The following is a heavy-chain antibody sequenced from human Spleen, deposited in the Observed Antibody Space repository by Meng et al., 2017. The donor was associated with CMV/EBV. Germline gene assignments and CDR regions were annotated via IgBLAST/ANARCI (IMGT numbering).Heavy chain of an antibody. D-gene: IGHD5-18*01. J-gene: IGHJ4*02. V-gene: IGHV3-53*01. CDR1: GFAVSCSY. CDR3: ARYSFGRNLDY. Sequence: LSCGASGFAVSCSYVSWVRQAPGKGLEWVSVIYDGGATYYADYVKGRFTISRDNSKNTLFLQMNGLRAEDTAVYYCARYSFGRNLDYWGQGTLVTVSS. CDR2: IYDGGAT.